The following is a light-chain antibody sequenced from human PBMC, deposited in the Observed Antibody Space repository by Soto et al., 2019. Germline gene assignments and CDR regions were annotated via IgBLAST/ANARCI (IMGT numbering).Light chain of an antibody. Sequence: QSVLTQPPSVSAAPGQKFTIYCSGSSSNIGNNYVSWYQQLPGTAPKLLIYDNNKRPSGIPDRFSGSKSGTSATLGITGLQTGDEADYYCGTWDSSLSAYVFGTGAKVTVL. CDR2: DNN. CDR3: GTWDSSLSAYV. J-gene: IGLJ1*01. V-gene: IGLV1-51*01. CDR1: SSNIGNNY.